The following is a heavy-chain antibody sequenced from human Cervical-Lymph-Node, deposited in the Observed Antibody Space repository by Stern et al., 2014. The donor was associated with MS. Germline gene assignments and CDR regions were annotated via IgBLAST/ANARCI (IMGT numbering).Heavy chain of an antibody. CDR3: VRGDTTWHYFYYGLDV. CDR1: GYTFTSYY. V-gene: IGHV1-46*03. CDR2: ITPRFNTA. J-gene: IGHJ6*02. D-gene: IGHD1-14*01. Sequence: VQLLESGAEVKKPGAAVKVSCKASGYTFTSYYMHWVRQAPGQGLEWMGVITPRFNTATYTQSFQDRVTLTRDTSTATVYMELSSLRFADTAVYYCVRGDTTWHYFYYGLDVWGQGTTVTVSS.